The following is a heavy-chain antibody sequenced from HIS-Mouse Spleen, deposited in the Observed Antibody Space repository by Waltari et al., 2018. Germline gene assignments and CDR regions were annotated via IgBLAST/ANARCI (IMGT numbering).Heavy chain of an antibody. V-gene: IGHV3-53*02. CDR3: ARHYYYGSGSYYFDY. D-gene: IGHD3-10*01. CDR2: IYSGGST. J-gene: IGHJ4*02. CDR1: GFTVGSNY. Sequence: EVQLVETGGGLIQPGGSLRLSCAASGFTVGSNYMSWVRQVPGKGLEWVSVIYSGGSTYYADSVKGRFTISRDNSKNTLYLQMNSLRAEDTAVYYCARHYYYGSGSYYFDYWGQGTLVTVSS.